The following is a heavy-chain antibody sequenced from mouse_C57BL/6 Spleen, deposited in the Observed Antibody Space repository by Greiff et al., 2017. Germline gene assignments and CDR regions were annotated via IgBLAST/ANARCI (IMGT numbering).Heavy chain of an antibody. V-gene: IGHV1-55*01. CDR2: IYPGSGST. CDR1: GYTFTSYW. J-gene: IGHJ2*01. D-gene: IGHD1-1*01. CDR3: ARGEIYYGSSYDY. Sequence: QVHVKQPGAELVKPGASVKMSCKASGYTFTSYWITWVKQRPGQGLEWIGDIYPGSGSTNYNEKFKSKATLTVDTSSSTAYMQLSSLTSEDSAVYYCARGEIYYGSSYDYWGQGTTLTVSS.